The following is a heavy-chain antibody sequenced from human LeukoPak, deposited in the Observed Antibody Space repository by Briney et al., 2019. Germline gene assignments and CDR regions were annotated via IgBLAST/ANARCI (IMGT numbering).Heavy chain of an antibody. D-gene: IGHD6-19*01. J-gene: IGHJ4*02. V-gene: IGHV3-9*01. Sequence: GGSLRLSCAASGFTFDDYAMHWVRQAPGKGLEWVSGISWNSGSIGYADSEKGRFTISRDNAKNSLYLQMNSLRAEDTALYYCAKDIREQWTFDYWGQGTLVTVSS. CDR3: AKDIREQWTFDY. CDR2: ISWNSGSI. CDR1: GFTFDDYA.